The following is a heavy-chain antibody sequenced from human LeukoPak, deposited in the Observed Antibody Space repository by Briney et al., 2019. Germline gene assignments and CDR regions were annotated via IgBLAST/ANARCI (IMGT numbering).Heavy chain of an antibody. CDR1: GGSFSGYY. CDR2: INHSGST. CDR3: AREGPGIAAAGRGGAYY. Sequence: SETLSLTCAVYGGSFSGYYWSWIRQPPGKGLEWIGEINHSGSTNYNPSLKSRVTISVDTSKNQFSLKLSPVTAADTAVYYCAREGPGIAAAGRGGAYYWGQGTLVTVSS. D-gene: IGHD6-13*01. J-gene: IGHJ4*02. V-gene: IGHV4-34*01.